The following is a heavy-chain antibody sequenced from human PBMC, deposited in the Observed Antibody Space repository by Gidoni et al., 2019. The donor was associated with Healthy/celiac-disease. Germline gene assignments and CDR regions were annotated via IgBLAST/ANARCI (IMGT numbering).Heavy chain of an antibody. J-gene: IGHJ4*02. V-gene: IGHV3-23*01. CDR3: AKFGYGDYGYFNPFDY. D-gene: IGHD4-17*01. Sequence: VQLLESGGGLVQPAGSLRLSSAASEFTFSSYAMGWVRQAPGKGLEWGSAISGSGGSTYYAESEKGRFTISRDNSKNTLYLQMNSLRAEDTAVYDCAKFGYGDYGYFNPFDYWGQGTLVTVAS. CDR1: EFTFSSYA. CDR2: ISGSGGST.